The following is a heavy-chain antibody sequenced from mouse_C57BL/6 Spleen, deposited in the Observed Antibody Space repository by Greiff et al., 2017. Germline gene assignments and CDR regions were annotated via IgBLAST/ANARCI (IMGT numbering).Heavy chain of an antibody. D-gene: IGHD2-5*01. Sequence: QVQLQQSGAELVRPGASVTLSCKASGYTFTDYEMHWVKQTPVHGLEWIGAIDPETGGTAYNQKFKGKAILTADKSSSTAYMELRSLTSEDSAVYYCTPAYYSNVAYWGQGTLVTVSA. V-gene: IGHV1-15*01. CDR3: TPAYYSNVAY. CDR1: GYTFTDYE. J-gene: IGHJ3*01. CDR2: IDPETGGT.